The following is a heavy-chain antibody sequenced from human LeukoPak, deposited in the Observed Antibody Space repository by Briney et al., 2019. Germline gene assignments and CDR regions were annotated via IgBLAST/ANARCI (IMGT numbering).Heavy chain of an antibody. J-gene: IGHJ4*02. CDR3: ARQKGGFGEFDDY. Sequence: PSETLSLTCAVYGGSFSGYYWSWIRQPPGKGLEWIGEINHSGSTNCNPSLKSRVTISVDTPKNQFSLSLSSVTAADTAVYYCARQKGGFGEFDDYWGQGTLVTVSS. V-gene: IGHV4-34*01. D-gene: IGHD3-10*01. CDR2: INHSGST. CDR1: GGSFSGYY.